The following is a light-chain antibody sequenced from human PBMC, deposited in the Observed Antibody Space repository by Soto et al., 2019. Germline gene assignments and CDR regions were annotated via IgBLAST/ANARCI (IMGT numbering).Light chain of an antibody. Sequence: QSVLTQPPSASGTPGQRVTISCSGSSSNIGSNYVYWYQQLPGTAPKLLIYRNNQRPSGVPDRFSGSKSGTSASLAISGLRSEDEADYYCAAWDDSLSGYYVFGTATKVTVL. J-gene: IGLJ1*01. CDR1: SSNIGSNY. V-gene: IGLV1-47*01. CDR2: RNN. CDR3: AAWDDSLSGYYV.